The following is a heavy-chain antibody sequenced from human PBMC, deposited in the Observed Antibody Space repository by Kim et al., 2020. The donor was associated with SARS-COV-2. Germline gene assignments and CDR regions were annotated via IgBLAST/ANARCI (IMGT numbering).Heavy chain of an antibody. D-gene: IGHD6-13*01. CDR2: IRSKVFGGTP. CDR3: TRGQQLADY. CDR1: GFTFGDYG. Sequence: GGSLRLSCTATGFTFGDYGMSWVRQAPGKGLEWVALIRSKVFGGTPEYAASVRGRFTMSGDDSKSTTYLQMNSLKSEDTAVYFCTRGQQLADYWGQGTLVTVSS. V-gene: IGHV3-49*04. J-gene: IGHJ4*02.